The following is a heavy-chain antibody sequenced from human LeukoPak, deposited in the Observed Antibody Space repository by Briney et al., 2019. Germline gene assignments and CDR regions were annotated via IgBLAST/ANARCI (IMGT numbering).Heavy chain of an antibody. D-gene: IGHD2-2*01. J-gene: IGHJ5*02. Sequence: SQTLSLTCTVSGGSISSCGYYWSSIRQHPGKGLEWIGYIYYSGSTYYNPSLKSRVTISVDTSKNQFSLKLSSVTAADTAVYYCARTDCSSASCKKLGFDPWGQGTLVTVSS. CDR1: GGSISSCGYY. V-gene: IGHV4-31*03. CDR2: IYYSGST. CDR3: ARTDCSSASCKKLGFDP.